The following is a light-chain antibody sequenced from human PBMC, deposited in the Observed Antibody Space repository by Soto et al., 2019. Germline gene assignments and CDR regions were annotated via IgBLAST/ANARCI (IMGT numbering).Light chain of an antibody. CDR2: SNN. CDR1: SSNIGSNS. Sequence: QSVLTQPPSASGTPGQRVTISCSGSSSNIGSNSVNWYQQLPGPAPKLLLYSNNQRPSGVPDRFSGSKSGTSASLAISGLQSEYEADYYCAAWDDSLNGPVFGGGTKLTVL. V-gene: IGLV1-44*01. CDR3: AAWDDSLNGPV. J-gene: IGLJ3*02.